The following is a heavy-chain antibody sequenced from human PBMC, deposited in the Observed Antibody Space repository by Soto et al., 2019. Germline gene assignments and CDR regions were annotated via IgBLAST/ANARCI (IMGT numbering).Heavy chain of an antibody. J-gene: IGHJ5*02. CDR3: AGMPYTSGLRFDP. Sequence: PSETLSLTCNMSGDSYSISTYSWSWIRQPPGKALQWIGFIYQSGFTSYNPSLASRVSISLDRSNNQCSLKLKSVTAADTAVYFCAGMPYTSGLRFDPWGPGTLVT. CDR1: GDSYSISTYS. V-gene: IGHV4-30-2*01. CDR2: IYQSGFT. D-gene: IGHD6-19*01.